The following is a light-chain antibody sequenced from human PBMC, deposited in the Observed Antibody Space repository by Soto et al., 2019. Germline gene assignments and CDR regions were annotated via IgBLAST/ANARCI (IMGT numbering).Light chain of an antibody. Sequence: EIVLTQSPGTLSLSPGERATLSCRASQSLSSTYLAWYHQKPGQAPRLLIYGASSRATGNPDRFSGRGSGTDFPLTISRLEPEDFAVYYCQQYGSSPYTFGQGTKREIK. J-gene: IGKJ2*01. CDR2: GAS. CDR1: QSLSSTY. CDR3: QQYGSSPYT. V-gene: IGKV3-20*01.